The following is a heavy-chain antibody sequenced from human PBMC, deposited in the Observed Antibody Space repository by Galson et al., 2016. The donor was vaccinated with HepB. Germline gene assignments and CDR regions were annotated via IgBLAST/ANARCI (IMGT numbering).Heavy chain of an antibody. CDR1: GFTFSNFG. CDR3: EREVEYSSSQFDY. D-gene: IGHD5-12*01. Sequence: SLRLSCAASGFTFSNFGMHWVRQAPGKGLDWVAFIRYDGSDVYYADSVKGRFTISRDNSKNTLDLQMNSLRAEETAVYYCEREVEYSSSQFDYWGQGNLVTVSS. J-gene: IGHJ4*02. V-gene: IGHV3-30*02. CDR2: IRYDGSDV.